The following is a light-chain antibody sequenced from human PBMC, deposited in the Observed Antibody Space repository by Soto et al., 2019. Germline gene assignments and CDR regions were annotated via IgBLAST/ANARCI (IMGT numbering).Light chain of an antibody. CDR1: QTISSW. Sequence: DIQMTQSPSTLSGSVGDRVTITCRASQTISSWLAWYQQTPGKAPKLLIYKASTLKSGVPSRFSGSGSGTRFTLTISSLQRDDFASYYCQHYNSYSAAFGQGTKVDIK. J-gene: IGKJ1*01. V-gene: IGKV1-5*03. CDR3: QHYNSYSAA. CDR2: KAS.